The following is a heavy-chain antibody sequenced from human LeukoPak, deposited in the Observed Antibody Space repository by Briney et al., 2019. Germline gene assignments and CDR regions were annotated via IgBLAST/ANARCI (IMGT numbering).Heavy chain of an antibody. CDR3: AKPGVSSSAIDY. J-gene: IGHJ4*02. V-gene: IGHV3-21*01. CDR1: GFTFSSYE. Sequence: GGSLRLSCAASGFTFSSYEMNWVRQAPGKGLEWVSSISSSSSYIYYADSVKGRFTISRDNAKNSLYLQMNSLRAEDTAVYYCAKPGVSSSAIDYWGQGTLVTVSS. CDR2: ISSSSSYI. D-gene: IGHD6-6*01.